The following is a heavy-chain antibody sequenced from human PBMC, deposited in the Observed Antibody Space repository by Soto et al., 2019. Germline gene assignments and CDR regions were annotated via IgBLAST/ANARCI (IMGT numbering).Heavy chain of an antibody. V-gene: IGHV1-2*02. CDR2: INPNSGGT. CDR3: AHSSSGRSLIGKDD. CDR1: GYTFTGYY. D-gene: IGHD3-10*01. Sequence: ASVKVSCKASGYTFTGYYMHWVRQAPGQGLEWMGWINPNSGGTNYAQKFQGRVTMTRDTSISTAYMELSRLRSDDTAVYYCAHSSSGRSLIGKDDWGQGTLVTVSS. J-gene: IGHJ4*02.